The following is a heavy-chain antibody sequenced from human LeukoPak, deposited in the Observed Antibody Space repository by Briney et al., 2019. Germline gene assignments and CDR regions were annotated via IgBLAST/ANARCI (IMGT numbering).Heavy chain of an antibody. V-gene: IGHV1-69*06. CDR1: GYTFTSYY. CDR3: ARSSRIQLWLLDKNYYYYMDV. J-gene: IGHJ6*03. Sequence: GASVKVSCKASGYTFTSYYMHWVRQAPGQGLEWMGGIIPIFGTANYAQKFQGRVTITADKSTSTAYMELSSLRSEDTAVYYCARSSRIQLWLLDKNYYYYMDVWGKGTTVTVSS. CDR2: IIPIFGTA. D-gene: IGHD5-18*01.